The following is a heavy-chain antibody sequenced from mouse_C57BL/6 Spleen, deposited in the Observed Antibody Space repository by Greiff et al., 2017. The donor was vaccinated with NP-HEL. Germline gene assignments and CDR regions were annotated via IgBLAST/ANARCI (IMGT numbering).Heavy chain of an antibody. CDR1: GFSLTSYG. CDR2: IWSGGST. Sequence: QVQLKESGPGLVQPSQSLSITCTVSGFSLTSYGVHWVRQSPGKGLEWLGVIWSGGSTDYNAAFISRLSISKDNSKSQVFFKMNSLQADDTAIYYCARNGAFMVHYWYFDVWGTGTTVTVSS. D-gene: IGHD1-1*02. V-gene: IGHV2-2*01. J-gene: IGHJ1*03. CDR3: ARNGAFMVHYWYFDV.